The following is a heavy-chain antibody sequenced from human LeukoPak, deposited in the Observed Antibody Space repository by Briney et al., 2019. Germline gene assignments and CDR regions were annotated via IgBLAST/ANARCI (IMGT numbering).Heavy chain of an antibody. Sequence: PSETLSLTCTVSGGSISSYYWSWIRQPPGKGLEWIGYIYYSGSTNYNPSLKSRVTISVDTSKNQFSLKLSSVTAADTAVYYCARYYYDSSGYYGWEYYFDYWGQGTLVTVSS. CDR2: IYYSGST. V-gene: IGHV4-59*01. CDR3: ARYYYDSSGYYGWEYYFDY. D-gene: IGHD3-22*01. J-gene: IGHJ4*02. CDR1: GGSISSYY.